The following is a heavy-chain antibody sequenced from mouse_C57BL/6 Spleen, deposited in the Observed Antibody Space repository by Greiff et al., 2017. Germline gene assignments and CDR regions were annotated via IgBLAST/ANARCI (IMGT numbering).Heavy chain of an antibody. CDR1: GFTFSSYA. Sequence: EVKLVESGEGLVKPGGSLKLSCAASGFTFSSYAMSWVRQTPEKRLEWVAYISSGGDYIYYADTVKGRFTISRDNARNTLYLQMSSLKSEDTAMYYCTSQGPYYYGNYYAMDYWGQGTSVTVSS. J-gene: IGHJ4*01. CDR2: ISSGGDYI. D-gene: IGHD1-1*01. CDR3: TSQGPYYYGNYYAMDY. V-gene: IGHV5-9-1*02.